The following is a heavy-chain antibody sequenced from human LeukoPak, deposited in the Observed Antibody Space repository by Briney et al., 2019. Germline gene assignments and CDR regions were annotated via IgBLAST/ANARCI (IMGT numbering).Heavy chain of an antibody. V-gene: IGHV1-18*01. CDR1: GYTFTNYG. CDR3: ARGGHRRYYYTSGSAFDP. D-gene: IGHD3-10*01. J-gene: IGHJ5*02. Sequence: RASVNVSCKASGYTFTNYGISWVRQAPGQGLEWMGWISAYNGNTHYAQNLQGRDTMTTDTSTRTAYMELKSLRSDDTAGYYCARGGHRRYYYTSGSAFDPWGQGTLVTVSS. CDR2: ISAYNGNT.